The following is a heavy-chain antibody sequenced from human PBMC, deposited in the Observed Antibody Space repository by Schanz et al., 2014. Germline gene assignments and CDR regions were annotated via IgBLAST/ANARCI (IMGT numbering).Heavy chain of an antibody. CDR3: AKDTGYCHGGACYCFEY. D-gene: IGHD2-8*02. V-gene: IGHV3-66*01. CDR1: GFTFRNYG. Sequence: EVQLLESGGGLVQPGGSLRLSCAASGFTFRNYGMSWVRQAPGKGLEWVSLIDYAGSTNYADSVKGRMTVSRDNSQNTLYLQMDSLRPEDTAVYFCAKDTGYCHGGACYCFEYWGLGILVTVSS. J-gene: IGHJ4*02. CDR2: IDYAGST.